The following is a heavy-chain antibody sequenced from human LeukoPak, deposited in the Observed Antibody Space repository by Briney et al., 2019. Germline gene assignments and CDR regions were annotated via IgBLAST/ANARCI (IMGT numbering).Heavy chain of an antibody. CDR2: IYHSGST. CDR3: AREYGSGLVGWFDP. J-gene: IGHJ5*02. V-gene: IGHV4-38-2*02. CDR1: GYSISSGYY. Sequence: PSETLSLTCAVSGYSISSGYYWGWIRQPPGKGLEWIGSIYHSGSTYYNPSLKSRVTISVDTSKDQFSLKLSSVTAADTAVYYCAREYGSGLVGWFDPWGQGTLVTVSS. D-gene: IGHD3-10*01.